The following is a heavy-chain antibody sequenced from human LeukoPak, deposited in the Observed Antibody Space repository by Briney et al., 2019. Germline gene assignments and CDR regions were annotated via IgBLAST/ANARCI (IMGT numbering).Heavy chain of an antibody. V-gene: IGHV1-46*01. CDR2: INPSGGST. Sequence: ASVKVSCKASGYTFTSYYMHWVRQAPGQGLEWMGIINPSGGSTSYAQKFQGRVTMTRDTSTSTVYMELSSLGSEDTAVYYCARGERTTMISRYSTSQFDYWGQGTLVTVSS. J-gene: IGHJ4*02. D-gene: IGHD3-22*01. CDR3: ARGERTTMISRYSTSQFDY. CDR1: GYTFTSYY.